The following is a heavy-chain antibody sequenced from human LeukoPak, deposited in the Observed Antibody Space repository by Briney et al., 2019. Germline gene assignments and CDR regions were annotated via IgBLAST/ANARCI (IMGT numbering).Heavy chain of an antibody. CDR2: INHSGST. V-gene: IGHV4-34*01. Sequence: SETLSLTCAVYGGSFSGYYWSWIRQPPGKGLEWIGEINHSGSTNYNPSLKSRVTISVDTSKNQFSLKLSSVTAADTAVYYCARHPDYDFWSGYQGMDVWGQGTTVTVSS. D-gene: IGHD3-3*01. CDR1: GGSFSGYY. CDR3: ARHPDYDFWSGYQGMDV. J-gene: IGHJ6*02.